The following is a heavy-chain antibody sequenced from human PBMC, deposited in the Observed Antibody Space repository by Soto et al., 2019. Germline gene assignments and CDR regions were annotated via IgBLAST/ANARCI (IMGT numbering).Heavy chain of an antibody. CDR3: ATEYYDILTGYLKSGFDY. D-gene: IGHD3-9*01. V-gene: IGHV3-30*03. CDR2: ISYDGSNK. Sequence: QPGGSLRLSCAASGFTFSSYGMHWVRQAPGKGLEWVAVISYDGSNKYYADSVKGRFTISRDNSKNTLYLQMNSLRAEDTAVYYCATEYYDILTGYLKSGFDYWGQGTQVTVSS. CDR1: GFTFSSYG. J-gene: IGHJ4*02.